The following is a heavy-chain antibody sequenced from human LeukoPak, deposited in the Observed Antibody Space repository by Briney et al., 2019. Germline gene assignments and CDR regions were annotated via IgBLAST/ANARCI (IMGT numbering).Heavy chain of an antibody. J-gene: IGHJ4*02. V-gene: IGHV3-48*03. D-gene: IGHD1-26*01. CDR3: ARDASRRVGATIPGFDY. CDR1: GFTFSSYE. CDR2: ISSSGSTT. Sequence: GGSLRLSCAASGFTFSSYEMNWVRQAPGEGLEWVSYISSSGSTTYYADSVKGRFTISRDNAKNSLYLQMNSLRAEDTAVYYCARDASRRVGATIPGFDYWGQGTLVTVSS.